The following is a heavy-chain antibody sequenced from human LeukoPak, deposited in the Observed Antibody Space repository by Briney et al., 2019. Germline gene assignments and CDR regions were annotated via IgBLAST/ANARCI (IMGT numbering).Heavy chain of an antibody. Sequence: PGGSLRLSCAASGFTFSSYSMNWVRQAPGKGLEWVSSISSSSSYIYYADSVKGRFTISRDNAKNSLYLQMNSLRAEDTAVYYCASRAAGSMRGAFDIWGQGTMVTVSS. D-gene: IGHD6-13*01. J-gene: IGHJ3*02. CDR3: ASRAAGSMRGAFDI. CDR2: ISSSSSYI. CDR1: GFTFSSYS. V-gene: IGHV3-21*01.